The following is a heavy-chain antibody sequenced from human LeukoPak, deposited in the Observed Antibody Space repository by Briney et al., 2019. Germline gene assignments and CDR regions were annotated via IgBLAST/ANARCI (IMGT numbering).Heavy chain of an antibody. D-gene: IGHD6-19*01. CDR1: GGTFSSYA. CDR3: ARDEGLYSSRTRPTDY. CDR2: IIPILGIA. J-gene: IGHJ4*02. Sequence: SVKVSCKASGGTFSSYAISWVRQAPGQGLEWMGRIIPILGIANYAQKFQGRVTITADKSTSTAYMELSSLRSEDTAVYYCARDEGLYSSRTRPTDYRGQGTLVTVSS. V-gene: IGHV1-69*04.